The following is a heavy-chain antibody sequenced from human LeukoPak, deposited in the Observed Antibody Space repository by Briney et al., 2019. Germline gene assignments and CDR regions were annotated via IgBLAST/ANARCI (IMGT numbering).Heavy chain of an antibody. D-gene: IGHD2-21*02. J-gene: IGHJ4*02. CDR1: GGSISSSSYY. V-gene: IGHV4-39*01. Sequence: SETLSLTCTVSGGSISSSSYYRGWIRQPPGKGLEWIGSIYYSGNTYYNPSLKSRVTISVDTSKNQFSLKLSSVTAADTAVYYCARPRQGDYYFDYWGQGTLVTVSS. CDR2: IYYSGNT. CDR3: ARPRQGDYYFDY.